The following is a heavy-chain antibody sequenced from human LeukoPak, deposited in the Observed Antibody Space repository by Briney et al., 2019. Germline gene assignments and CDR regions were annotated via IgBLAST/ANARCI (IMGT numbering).Heavy chain of an antibody. V-gene: IGHV4-59*08. CDR3: ARHLFDSNGYYGRYFDY. J-gene: IGHJ4*02. CDR2: IFYSGST. Sequence: SETLSLTCTVSGGSISSYYWSWIRQPPGKGLEWIGYIFYSGSTNYNPSLKSRVTIPVDASKNQFSLNLNSVTAADTAVYYCARHLFDSNGYYGRYFDYWGQGTLVTVSS. CDR1: GGSISSYY. D-gene: IGHD3-22*01.